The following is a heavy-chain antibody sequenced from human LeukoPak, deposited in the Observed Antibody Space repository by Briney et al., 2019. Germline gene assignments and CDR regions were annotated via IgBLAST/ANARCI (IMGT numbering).Heavy chain of an antibody. CDR3: ASRNYYDSSGYYYYYFDY. J-gene: IGHJ4*02. V-gene: IGHV3-33*01. Sequence: GGSLRLSCAASGFTFSSYGMHWVRQAPGKGLEWVAVIWNDGSNKYYADSVKGRFTISRDNSKNTLYLQMNSLRAEDTAVYYCASRNYYDSSGYYYYYFDYWGQGILVTVSS. D-gene: IGHD3-22*01. CDR2: IWNDGSNK. CDR1: GFTFSSYG.